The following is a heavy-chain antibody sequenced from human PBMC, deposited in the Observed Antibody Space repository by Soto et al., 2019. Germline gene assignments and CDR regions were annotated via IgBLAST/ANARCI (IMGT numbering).Heavy chain of an antibody. Sequence: PGGSLRLSCAASGFTFSSYVMHWVRQAPGKGLEWVAVISNDASNEYYADSVKGRFTISRDNSRNTLFLQMNSLRAEDTAVYYCARDYYKYYDSSGYYRSPAYWGQGTLVTVSS. CDR1: GFTFSSYV. D-gene: IGHD3-22*01. CDR3: ARDYYKYYDSSGYYRSPAY. CDR2: ISNDASNE. J-gene: IGHJ4*02. V-gene: IGHV3-30-3*01.